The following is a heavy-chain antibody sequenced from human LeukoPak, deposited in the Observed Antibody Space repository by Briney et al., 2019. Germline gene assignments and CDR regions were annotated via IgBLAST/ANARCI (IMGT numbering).Heavy chain of an antibody. Sequence: PSETLSLTCTVSGYSISSGYYWGWIRQPPGKGLEWIGSIYHSGSTYYNPSLKSRVTISVDTSKNQFSLKLTSVTAADTAVYYCARGVGSGYTDDWGQGTLVTVSS. D-gene: IGHD3-22*01. V-gene: IGHV4-38-2*02. J-gene: IGHJ4*02. CDR1: GYSISSGYY. CDR2: IYHSGST. CDR3: ARGVGSGYTDD.